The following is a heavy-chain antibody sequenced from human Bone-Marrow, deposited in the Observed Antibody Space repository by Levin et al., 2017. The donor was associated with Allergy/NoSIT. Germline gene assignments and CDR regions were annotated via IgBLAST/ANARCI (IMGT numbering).Heavy chain of an antibody. CDR2: ITSDGRDL. D-gene: IGHD3-10*01. Sequence: GESLKISCAASGFPFSSQWMSWVRQAPGKGPEWVAKITSDGRDLYPVDSVTGRFTISRDNTKNLLYLQMNSLRVEDTAVYYCAKEEWFRLDPWGQGTLVTVSS. CDR3: AKEEWFRLDP. CDR1: GFPFSSQW. J-gene: IGHJ5*02. V-gene: IGHV3-7*03.